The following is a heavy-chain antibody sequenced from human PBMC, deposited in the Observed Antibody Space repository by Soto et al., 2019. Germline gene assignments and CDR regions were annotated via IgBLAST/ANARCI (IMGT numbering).Heavy chain of an antibody. CDR1: GYTFTSYA. D-gene: IGHD6-13*01. CDR2: INAGNGNT. Sequence: ASVKVSCKASGYTFTSYATHWVRHAPGQRLEWMGWINAGNGNTKYSQKFQGRVTITRDTSASTAYMELSSLRSEDTAVYYCARDSVSSWTFDYWGQGTLVTVSS. J-gene: IGHJ4*02. V-gene: IGHV1-3*01. CDR3: ARDSVSSWTFDY.